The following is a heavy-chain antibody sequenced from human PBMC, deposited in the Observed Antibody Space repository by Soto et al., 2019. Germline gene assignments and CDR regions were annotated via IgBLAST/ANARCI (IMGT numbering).Heavy chain of an antibody. J-gene: IGHJ2*01. CDR2: INAGNGNT. CDR1: GYTFTSYA. D-gene: IGHD4-4*01. CDR3: ARGANDFNNFDWYFDL. Sequence: QVQLVQSGAEEKKPGASVKVSCKASGYTFTSYAMHWVRQAPGQRLEWMGWINAGNGNTKYSQKFQGRVTITGDTSASTAYMELSSLRSEDTAVYYGARGANDFNNFDWYFDLWGRGTLVTVSS. V-gene: IGHV1-3*05.